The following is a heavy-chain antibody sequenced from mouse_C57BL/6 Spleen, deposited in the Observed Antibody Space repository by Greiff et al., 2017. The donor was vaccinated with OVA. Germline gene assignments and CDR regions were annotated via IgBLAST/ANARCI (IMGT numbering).Heavy chain of an antibody. CDR1: GYTFTGYW. CDR2: ILPGSGST. CDR3: ASMARYGLYNAIDY. Sequence: VQLQQPGAELMKPGASVKLSCKATGYTFTGYWIEWVKQRPGHGLEWIGEILPGSGSTTYNEKFKGKATFTADTSSNTAYLQLSSLTTEDSAIDHCASMARYGLYNAIDYWGQGTSVTVSS. V-gene: IGHV1-9*01. J-gene: IGHJ4*01. D-gene: IGHD1-1*02.